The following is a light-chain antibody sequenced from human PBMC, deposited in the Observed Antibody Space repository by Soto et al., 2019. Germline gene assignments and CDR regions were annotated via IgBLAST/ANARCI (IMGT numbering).Light chain of an antibody. CDR2: QDN. Sequence: SYELTQPPSVSVSPGQTSSITCSGDKLGDKYACWYQQKPGQSPVVVIYQDNKRPSGIPERFSGSNSGNTATLTISGTQAMDEADYYCQAWDSGTVVFGGGIKLTVL. CDR3: QAWDSGTVV. V-gene: IGLV3-1*01. J-gene: IGLJ2*01. CDR1: KLGDKY.